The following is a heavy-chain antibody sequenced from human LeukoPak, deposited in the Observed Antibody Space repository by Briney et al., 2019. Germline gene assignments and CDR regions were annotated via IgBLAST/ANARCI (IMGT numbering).Heavy chain of an antibody. CDR2: INHSGST. Sequence: SETLSLTCAVYGGSFSGYYWSWIRQPPGKGLEWIGEINHSGSTNYNPSLKSRVTISVDTSKNQFSLKLSSVTAADTAVYYCARDSGIAVWYYFDYWGQGTLVTVSS. J-gene: IGHJ4*02. V-gene: IGHV4-34*01. D-gene: IGHD6-19*01. CDR3: ARDSGIAVWYYFDY. CDR1: GGSFSGYY.